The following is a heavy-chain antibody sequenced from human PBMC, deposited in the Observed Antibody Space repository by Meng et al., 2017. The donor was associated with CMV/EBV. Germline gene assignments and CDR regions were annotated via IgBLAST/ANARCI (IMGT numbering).Heavy chain of an antibody. J-gene: IGHJ6*02. CDR2: IYYSGST. CDR3: ARDRVHYDFWSPSNYYYGMDV. Sequence: GSLRLSCTVSGGSVSSGSYYWSWIRQPPGKGLEWIGYIYYSGSTNYNPSLKSRVTISVDTSKNQFSLKLSSVTAADTAVYCCARDRVHYDFWSPSNYYYGMDVWGQGTTVTVSS. V-gene: IGHV4-61*01. CDR1: GGSVSSGSYY. D-gene: IGHD3-3*01.